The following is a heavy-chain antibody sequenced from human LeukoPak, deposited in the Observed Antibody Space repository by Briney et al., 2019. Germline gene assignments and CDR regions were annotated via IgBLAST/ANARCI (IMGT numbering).Heavy chain of an antibody. Sequence: GGSLRLSCAASGFSFSSYWMYWVRHAPGKGLVWVSRIKYDGSVTTYADSVKGRFTISRDNANNRLYLQMNSLRAEDTAVYYCARDSYTAPDYWGQGTLVTVSS. CDR3: ARDSYTAPDY. J-gene: IGHJ4*02. CDR2: IKYDGSVT. V-gene: IGHV3-74*01. D-gene: IGHD1-1*01. CDR1: GFSFSSYW.